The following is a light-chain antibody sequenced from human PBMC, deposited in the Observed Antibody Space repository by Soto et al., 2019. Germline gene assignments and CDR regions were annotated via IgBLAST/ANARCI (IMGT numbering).Light chain of an antibody. CDR1: QSISGY. Sequence: EIGMTQSPTTLSVYPGDRATLTCRASQSISGYLAWYQQKPGKAPRLLIYHATARANGIPPRFSGSGSGTAFSPTISSLQSEDFAVYYCQQYNNWPPITFGQGTRLEI. CDR2: HAT. CDR3: QQYNNWPPIT. V-gene: IGKV3-15*01. J-gene: IGKJ5*01.